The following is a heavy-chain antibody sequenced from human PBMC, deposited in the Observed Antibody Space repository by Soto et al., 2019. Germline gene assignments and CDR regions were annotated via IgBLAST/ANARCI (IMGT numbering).Heavy chain of an antibody. CDR1: GYTFTRYG. V-gene: IGHV1-18*01. Sequence: QVQLVQSGAEVKNPGASVKVSCKASGYTFTRYGIGWARPAPGQGLEWMGWINTYNGNTNYAQNVQGRVTLITDTSTSGPWMGLRSLRSEDTAICYCEVGDVYVTPSPQDVWGQGAMVIVSS. CDR3: EVGDVYVTPSPQDV. CDR2: INTYNGNT. D-gene: IGHD3-16*01. J-gene: IGHJ6*02.